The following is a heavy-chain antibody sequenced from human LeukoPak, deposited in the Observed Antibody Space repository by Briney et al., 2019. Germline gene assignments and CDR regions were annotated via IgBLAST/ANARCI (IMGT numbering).Heavy chain of an antibody. D-gene: IGHD6-19*01. CDR2: IRSKAYGGTT. V-gene: IGHV3-49*04. Sequence: GRSLRLSCAASGFTFSSYGMHWVRQAPGKGLEWVGFIRSKAYGGTTEYAASVKGRFTISRDDSKSIAYLQMNSLKTEDTAVYYCATGSGWYSPDYWGQGTLVTVSS. CDR3: ATGSGWYSPDY. CDR1: GFTFSSYG. J-gene: IGHJ4*02.